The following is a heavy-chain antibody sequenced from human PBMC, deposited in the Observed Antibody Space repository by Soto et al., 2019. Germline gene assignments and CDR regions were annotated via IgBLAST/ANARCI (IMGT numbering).Heavy chain of an antibody. J-gene: IGHJ6*03. CDR1: GFTFSNAW. V-gene: IGHV3-15*01. CDR2: IKSKTDGGTT. CDR3: TTYSHGGDYYYYYYMDV. D-gene: IGHD2-21*02. Sequence: EVQLVESGGGLVKPGGSLRLSCAASGFTFSNAWMSWVRQAPGKGLEWVGRIKSKTDGGTTDYAAPVKGRFTISRDDSKNTLYLQMNSLKTDDTVVYYCTTYSHGGDYYYYYYMDVWGKGTTVTVSS.